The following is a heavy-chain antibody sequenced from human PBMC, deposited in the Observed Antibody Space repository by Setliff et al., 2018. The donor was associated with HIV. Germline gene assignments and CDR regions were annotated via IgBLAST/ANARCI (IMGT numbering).Heavy chain of an antibody. V-gene: IGHV4-34*01. CDR1: GGSFSGYY. D-gene: IGHD2-2*02. Sequence: SETLSLTCAFYGGSFSGYYWSWIRQPPGKGLEWIGEINHSGSTNYNPSLKSRVTISVDTSKNQFSLKLSSVTAADTAVYYCARGGYCSSTSCYRDFDYWGQGTLVTVSS. CDR2: INHSGST. CDR3: ARGGYCSSTSCYRDFDY. J-gene: IGHJ4*02.